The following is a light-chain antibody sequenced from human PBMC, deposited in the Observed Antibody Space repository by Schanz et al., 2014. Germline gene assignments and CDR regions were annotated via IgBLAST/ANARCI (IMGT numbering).Light chain of an antibody. CDR3: QQRSNRPRT. Sequence: EIVLTQSPGTLSLSPGERATLSCRASHSVSSNSLVWYQQKPGQAPRLLIYDASHRASGIPGRFSGSGSGTDFTITISTLEPADFAVYYYQQRSNRPRTFGQGTKLEIK. J-gene: IGKJ2*01. V-gene: IGKV3D-20*02. CDR1: HSVSSNS. CDR2: DAS.